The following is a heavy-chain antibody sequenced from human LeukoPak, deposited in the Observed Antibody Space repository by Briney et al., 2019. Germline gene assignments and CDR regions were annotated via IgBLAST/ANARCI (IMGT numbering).Heavy chain of an antibody. D-gene: IGHD6-19*01. V-gene: IGHV1-46*01. Sequence: GASVKVSCKQSGNTFTNYYMYWVRQGPGQGLQWMGIINTNGGSTDYAPNFQGRVTMTRDLSTSTVYMELSSLRSEDTAVYYCAIFPIAVAGTVDYWGQGTLVTVSS. CDR1: GNTFTNYY. J-gene: IGHJ4*02. CDR3: AIFPIAVAGTVDY. CDR2: INTNGGST.